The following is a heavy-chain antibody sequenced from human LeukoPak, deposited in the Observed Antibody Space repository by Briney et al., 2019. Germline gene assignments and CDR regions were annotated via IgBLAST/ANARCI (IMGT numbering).Heavy chain of an antibody. CDR1: GFTFSSYS. Sequence: PGGSLRLSCAASGFTFSSYSMNWVRQAPGKGLEWVSSISSSSSYIYYADSVKGRFTISRDNAKNSLYLQMNSLRAEDTAVYYCARALWDIVLISGIFDPWGQGTLVTVSS. V-gene: IGHV3-21*01. CDR2: ISSSSSYI. D-gene: IGHD2-8*01. J-gene: IGHJ5*02. CDR3: ARALWDIVLISGIFDP.